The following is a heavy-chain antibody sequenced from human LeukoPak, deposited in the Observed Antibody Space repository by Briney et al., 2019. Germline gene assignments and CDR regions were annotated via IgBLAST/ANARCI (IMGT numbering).Heavy chain of an antibody. V-gene: IGHV3-33*06. D-gene: IGHD1-26*01. Sequence: PGGSLRLSCAASGFTFSSYGMHWVRQAPGKGLEWVAVIWYDGSNKYYADSVKGRFTISRDNSKNTLDLQMNSLRAEDTAVYFCAKGSGSYYGQFDYWGQGTLVTVSS. CDR3: AKGSGSYYGQFDY. J-gene: IGHJ4*02. CDR2: IWYDGSNK. CDR1: GFTFSSYG.